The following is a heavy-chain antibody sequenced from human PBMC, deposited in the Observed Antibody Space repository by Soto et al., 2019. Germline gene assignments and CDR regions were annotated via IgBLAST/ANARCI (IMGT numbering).Heavy chain of an antibody. CDR1: GGSVNSAY. D-gene: IGHD6-6*01. J-gene: IGHJ4*02. CDR3: ARTDAYNSSFFDS. Sequence: QVQLQEMGPGLVNPSQTLTITCTVSGGSVNSAYWSWIRQLPGKGLEWMGNIYHTGRTVYTPSVKSRVAISIDTSKPLFSLKMRSVTAADTAVYYCARTDAYNSSFFDSWGQGTVVTVSS. CDR2: IYHTGRT. V-gene: IGHV4-31*03.